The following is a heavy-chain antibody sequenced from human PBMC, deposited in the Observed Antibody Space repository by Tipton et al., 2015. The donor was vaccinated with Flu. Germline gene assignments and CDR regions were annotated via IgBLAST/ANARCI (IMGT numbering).Heavy chain of an antibody. CDR2: INHSGST. V-gene: IGHV4-34*01. CDR1: GGSFSGYY. J-gene: IGHJ6*02. CDR3: ARRRRGRSYYYYGMDV. Sequence: LRLSCAVYGGSFSGYYWSWIRQPPGKGLEWIGEINHSGSTNYNPSLKSRVTISVDTSKNQFSLKLSSVTAADTAVYYCARRRRGRSYYYYGMDVWGRGTTVTVSS. D-gene: IGHD3-10*01.